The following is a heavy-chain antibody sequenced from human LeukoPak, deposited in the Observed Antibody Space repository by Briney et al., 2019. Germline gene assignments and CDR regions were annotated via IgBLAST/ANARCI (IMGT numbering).Heavy chain of an antibody. CDR2: MNPNSGNT. V-gene: IGHV1-8*03. CDR3: ARGVRDTAMSFCYYYYMDV. J-gene: IGHJ6*03. D-gene: IGHD5-18*01. Sequence: ASVKVSCKASGYTFTSYDINWVRQATGQGLEWMGWMNPNSGNTGYAQKFQGRVTITRNTSISTAYMELSSLRSEDTAVYYCARGVRDTAMSFCYYYYMDVWGKGTTVTVSS. CDR1: GYTFTSYD.